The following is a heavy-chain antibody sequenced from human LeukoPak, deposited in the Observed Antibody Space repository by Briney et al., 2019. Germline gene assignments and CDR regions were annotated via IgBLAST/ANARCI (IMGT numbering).Heavy chain of an antibody. V-gene: IGHV1-69*13. Sequence: ASVKVSCKASGGTFSSYAISWVRQAPGQGLEWMGGIIPIFGTANYAQKFQGRVTITADESTSTAYMELSSLRSEDTAVYYCARKEQQLGWFDPWGQGTLVTVSS. J-gene: IGHJ5*02. D-gene: IGHD6-13*01. CDR2: IIPIFGTA. CDR1: GGTFSSYA. CDR3: ARKEQQLGWFDP.